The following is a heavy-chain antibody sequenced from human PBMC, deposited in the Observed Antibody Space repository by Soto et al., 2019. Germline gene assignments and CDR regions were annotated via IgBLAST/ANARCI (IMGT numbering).Heavy chain of an antibody. CDR3: ASNWGSAWYFDL. V-gene: IGHV1-69*12. J-gene: IGHJ2*01. Sequence: QVQLVQSGAEVKKPGSSVKVSCKASGGTFSSYAISWVRQAPGQGLEWMGGIIPIFGTANYAQKFQGRVTITEDESTSTAYMELSRLRSEDTAVYYGASNWGSAWYFDLWGRGTLVTVSS. D-gene: IGHD7-27*01. CDR2: IIPIFGTA. CDR1: GGTFSSYA.